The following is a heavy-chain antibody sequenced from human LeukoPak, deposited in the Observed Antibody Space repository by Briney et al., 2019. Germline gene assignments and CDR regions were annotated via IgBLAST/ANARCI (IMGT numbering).Heavy chain of an antibody. J-gene: IGHJ4*02. CDR3: ARDQYNDSSGAAGFDY. V-gene: IGHV3-48*03. CDR1: AFRFRSYE. CDR2: ISSGGSSI. Sequence: PGGSLRLSCAASAFRFRSYEMNRVRQAPGKGLEWVSFISSGGSSIYYADSVKGRFTISRDNAKNSLYLQMNSLRAEDTAVYYCARDQYNDSSGAAGFDYWGRGTRVTVST. D-gene: IGHD6-6*01.